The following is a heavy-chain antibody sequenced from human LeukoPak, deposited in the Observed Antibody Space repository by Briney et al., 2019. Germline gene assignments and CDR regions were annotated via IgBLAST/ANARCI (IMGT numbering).Heavy chain of an antibody. CDR2: IFRSGTT. V-gene: IGHV4-59*08. D-gene: IGHD5/OR15-5a*01. Sequence: SETLSLTCTVSGDSIRSYYWSWIRQPPGKGLEWMGYIFRSGTTNYSPSLESRVTISVDTSKNQFSLKLSSVTAADTAVYYCARHRAASVPSYYFGIDVWGQGTTVTVSS. J-gene: IGHJ6*02. CDR3: ARHRAASVPSYYFGIDV. CDR1: GDSIRSYY.